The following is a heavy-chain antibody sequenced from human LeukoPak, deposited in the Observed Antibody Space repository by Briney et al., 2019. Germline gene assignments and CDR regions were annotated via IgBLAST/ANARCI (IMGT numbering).Heavy chain of an antibody. CDR1: GGSFSGYY. Sequence: PSETLSLTCAVYGGSFSGYYWSWIRQPPGKGLEWIGYIYYSGSTNYNPSLKSRVTISVDTSKNQFSLKLSSVTAADTAVYYCARDFAARGYFDYWGQGTLVTVSS. V-gene: IGHV4-59*01. CDR3: ARDFAARGYFDY. CDR2: IYYSGST. J-gene: IGHJ4*02. D-gene: IGHD6-6*01.